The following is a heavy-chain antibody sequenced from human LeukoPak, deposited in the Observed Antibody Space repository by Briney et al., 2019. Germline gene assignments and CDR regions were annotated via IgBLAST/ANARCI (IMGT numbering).Heavy chain of an antibody. CDR1: GYSISSGYY. CDR2: IYHSGST. Sequence: SETLSLTCAVSGYSISSGYYWGWIRPPPGKGLEWIGSIYHSGSTYYNPSLKSRVTLSVDTSKNQFSLELSSVTAADTAVYYCARSPPGIAAAGTLGSFDPWGQGTLVTVSS. CDR3: ARSPPGIAAAGTLGSFDP. D-gene: IGHD6-13*01. J-gene: IGHJ5*02. V-gene: IGHV4-38-2*01.